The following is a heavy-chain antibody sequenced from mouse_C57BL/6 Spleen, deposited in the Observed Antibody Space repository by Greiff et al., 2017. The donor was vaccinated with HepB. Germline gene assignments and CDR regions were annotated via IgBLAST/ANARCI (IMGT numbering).Heavy chain of an antibody. CDR2: ILPGSGST. Sequence: QVQLQQSGAELMKPGASVKISCKATGYTFTGYWIEWVKQRPGHGLEWIGEILPGSGSTNYNEKFKGKATLTADTSSNTAYMQLSSLTSEDSAICYSARTGLDYGSSFYWGKGTTLTVSS. V-gene: IGHV1-9*01. CDR3: ARTGLDYGSSFY. J-gene: IGHJ2*01. D-gene: IGHD1-1*01. CDR1: GYTFTGYW.